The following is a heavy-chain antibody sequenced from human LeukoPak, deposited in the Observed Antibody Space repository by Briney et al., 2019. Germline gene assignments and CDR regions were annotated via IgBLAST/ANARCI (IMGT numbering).Heavy chain of an antibody. J-gene: IGHJ4*02. CDR3: ARQELQRYFDY. Sequence: SETLSLTCTVSGGSISSRSYYWGWIRQPPGKGLEWIGSIYYSGSTYYNPSLKSRVTISVDTSKNQFSLKLSSVTAADTAVYYCARQELQRYFDYWGQGTLVTVSS. CDR1: GGSISSRSYY. CDR2: IYYSGST. V-gene: IGHV4-39*01. D-gene: IGHD1-26*01.